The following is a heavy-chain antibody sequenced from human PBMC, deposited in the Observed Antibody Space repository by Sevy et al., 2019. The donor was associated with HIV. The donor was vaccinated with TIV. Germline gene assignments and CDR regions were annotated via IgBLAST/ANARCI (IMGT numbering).Heavy chain of an antibody. J-gene: IGHJ4*02. Sequence: SETLSRTCTVSGGSISDYYWTWIRQPAGKGLEWLGRIYISGSTEYNPSLKIRVSMSLDTSKNTFSLKMTSMTAADTAVYYCARGPQSCNSVSCYSALSWGQGILVTVSS. CDR1: GGSISDYY. CDR2: IYISGST. D-gene: IGHD2-15*01. V-gene: IGHV4-4*07. CDR3: ARGPQSCNSVSCYSALS.